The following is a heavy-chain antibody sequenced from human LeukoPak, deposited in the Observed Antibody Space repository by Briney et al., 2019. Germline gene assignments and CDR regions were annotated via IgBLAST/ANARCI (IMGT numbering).Heavy chain of an antibody. CDR2: MNPNSGNT. CDR1: GYTLTGYY. D-gene: IGHD1-26*01. J-gene: IGHJ4*02. Sequence: WASVKVSCKASGYTLTGYYMHWVRQAPGQGLEWMGWMNPNSGNTGYAQKFQGRVTMTRDTSISTAYMELSRLRSDDTAVYYCAREETHENGHGSYYIFDYWGQGTLVTVSS. V-gene: IGHV1-2*02. CDR3: AREETHENGHGSYYIFDY.